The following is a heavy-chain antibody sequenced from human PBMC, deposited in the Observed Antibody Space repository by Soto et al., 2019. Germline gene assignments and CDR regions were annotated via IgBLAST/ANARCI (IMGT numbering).Heavy chain of an antibody. D-gene: IGHD5-12*01. CDR3: ARDRGYSGYDFDY. V-gene: IGHV4-30-2*01. CDR1: GGSISSGGYS. Sequence: SETLSLTCAVSGGSISSGGYSWSWIRQPPGKGLEWIGYIYHRGSTYYNPSLKSRVTISVDRSKNQFSLKLSSVTAADTAVYYCARDRGYSGYDFDYWGQGTLVTSPQ. J-gene: IGHJ4*02. CDR2: IYHRGST.